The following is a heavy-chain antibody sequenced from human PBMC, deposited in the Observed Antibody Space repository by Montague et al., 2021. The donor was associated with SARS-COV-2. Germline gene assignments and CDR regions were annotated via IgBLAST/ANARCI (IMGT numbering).Heavy chain of an antibody. V-gene: IGHV4-4*02. CDR3: ARDRRSWFPPYYYGMDV. CDR2: IYHSGST. Sequence: SETLSLTCAVSGGSNSSSNWWSWVRQPPGKGLEWIGGIYHSGSTNYNPSLKSRVTISVDKSKNQFSLKLSSVTAADTAVYYCARDRRSWFPPYYYGMDVWGQGTTVTVSS. J-gene: IGHJ6*02. CDR1: GGSNSSSNW. D-gene: IGHD6-13*01.